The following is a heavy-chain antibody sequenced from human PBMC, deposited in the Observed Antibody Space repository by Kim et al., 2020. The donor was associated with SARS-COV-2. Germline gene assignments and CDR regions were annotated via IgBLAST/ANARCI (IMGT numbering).Heavy chain of an antibody. V-gene: IGHV5-51*01. CDR2: IYPGDSDT. J-gene: IGHJ4*02. D-gene: IGHD3-10*01. Sequence: GESLKISCKGSGYSFTSYWIGWVRQMPGKGLEWMGIIYPGDSDTRYSPSFQGQVTISADKSISTAYLQWSSLKASDTAMYYCASGTYYYGSGSYRGFDYWGQGTLVTVSS. CDR1: GYSFTSYW. CDR3: ASGTYYYGSGSYRGFDY.